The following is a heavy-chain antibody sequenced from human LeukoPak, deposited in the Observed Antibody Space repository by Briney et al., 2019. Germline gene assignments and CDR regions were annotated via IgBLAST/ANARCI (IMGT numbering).Heavy chain of an antibody. J-gene: IGHJ4*02. Sequence: GGSLRLSCAASGFTFSSYAMSWVRQAPGKGPEWVSAISGSGGSTYYADSVKGRFTISRDNSKNTLYLQMNSLRAEDTAVYYCAKDQKWELLQYFDYWGQGTLVTVSS. D-gene: IGHD1-26*01. V-gene: IGHV3-23*01. CDR2: ISGSGGST. CDR3: AKDQKWELLQYFDY. CDR1: GFTFSSYA.